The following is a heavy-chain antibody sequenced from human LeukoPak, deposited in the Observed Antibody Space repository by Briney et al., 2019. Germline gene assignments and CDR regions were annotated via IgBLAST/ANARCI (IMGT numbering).Heavy chain of an antibody. Sequence: GGSLRLSCAVSGFTFSSYVVSWVRQAPGKGLVWVSRISSDGSTTNYADSVKGRFTISRDNAKNPVYLRMNSLRAEDTAVYYCARTKYYYDGSGHSYPNWFDPWGQGTLVTVSS. CDR3: ARTKYYYDGSGHSYPNWFDP. V-gene: IGHV3-74*01. CDR1: GFTFSSYV. J-gene: IGHJ5*02. D-gene: IGHD3-22*01. CDR2: ISSDGSTT.